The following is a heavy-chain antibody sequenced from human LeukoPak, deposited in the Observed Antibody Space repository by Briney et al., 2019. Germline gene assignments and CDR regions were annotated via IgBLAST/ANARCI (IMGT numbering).Heavy chain of an antibody. CDR2: INPNSGGT. V-gene: IGHV1-2*02. J-gene: IGHJ4*02. CDR1: GYTFTGYY. CDR3: AREPDYGDFALPDY. D-gene: IGHD4-17*01. Sequence: AASVKVSCKASGYTFTGYYIHWVRQAPAQGLEWMGRINPNSGGTSYAQKFQGRVTVTRDTSITTAYMELSRLRSDDTAVYYCAREPDYGDFALPDYWGQGTLVTVSS.